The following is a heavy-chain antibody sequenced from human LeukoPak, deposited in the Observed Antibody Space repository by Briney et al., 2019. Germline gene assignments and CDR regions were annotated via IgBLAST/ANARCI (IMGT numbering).Heavy chain of an antibody. CDR2: IDPKRGGT. CDR1: GYTFTGYY. D-gene: IGHD6-13*01. J-gene: IGHJ2*01. Sequence: ASVKVSCKASGYTFTGYYMHWLRQAPGQGLEWMGWIDPKRGGTNYAQKFQGRVTMSRDTSISTAYMEVSRLRSDDTAVFYCARVPIGAGTYWYFDLWGRGTLVTVSS. V-gene: IGHV1-2*02. CDR3: ARVPIGAGTYWYFDL.